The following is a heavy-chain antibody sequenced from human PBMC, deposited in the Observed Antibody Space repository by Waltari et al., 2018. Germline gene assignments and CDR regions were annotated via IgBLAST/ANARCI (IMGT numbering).Heavy chain of an antibody. Sequence: EVQLVESGGGLVQPGGSLRLSCAASGFTFSSYSMNWVRQAPGKGLEWVSVIYSGGSTYYADSVKGRFTISRDNSKNTLYLQMNSLRAEDTAVYYCNAGAGDYYDSSGSYYFDYWGQGTLVTVSS. CDR2: IYSGGST. D-gene: IGHD3-22*01. J-gene: IGHJ4*02. CDR3: NAGAGDYYDSSGSYYFDY. CDR1: GFTFSSYS. V-gene: IGHV3-66*01.